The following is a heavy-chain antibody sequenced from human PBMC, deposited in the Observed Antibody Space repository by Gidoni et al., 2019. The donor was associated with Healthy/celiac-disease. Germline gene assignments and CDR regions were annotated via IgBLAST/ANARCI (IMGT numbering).Heavy chain of an antibody. CDR3: ARVVLRYFDWLSYWYFDL. J-gene: IGHJ2*01. Sequence: QVQLQESGPGLVKPSETLSLTCTVSGGSISSYYCSWLRQPAGKGLEWIGRIYTSGSTNYNPSLKSRVTMSVDTSKNQFSLKLSSVTAADTAVYYCARVVLRYFDWLSYWYFDLWGRGTLVTVSS. CDR1: GGSISSYY. V-gene: IGHV4-4*07. D-gene: IGHD3-9*01. CDR2: IYTSGST.